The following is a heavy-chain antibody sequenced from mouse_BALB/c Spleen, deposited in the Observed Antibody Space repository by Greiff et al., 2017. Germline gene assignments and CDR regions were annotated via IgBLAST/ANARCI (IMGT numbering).Heavy chain of an antibody. D-gene: IGHD1-1*01. Sequence: EVMLVESGGGLVQPGGSRKLSCAASGFTFSSFGMHWVRQAPEKGLEWVAYISSGSSTIYYADTVKGRFTISRDNPKNTLFLQMTSLRSEDTAMYYCARVHYYGSSWVYAMDYWGQGTTVTVSS. V-gene: IGHV5-17*02. J-gene: IGHJ4*01. CDR1: GFTFSSFG. CDR3: ARVHYYGSSWVYAMDY. CDR2: ISSGSSTI.